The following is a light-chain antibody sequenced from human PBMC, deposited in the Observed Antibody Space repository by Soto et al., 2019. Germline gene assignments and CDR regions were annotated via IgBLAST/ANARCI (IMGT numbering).Light chain of an antibody. CDR3: TSYAGNDVYV. CDR1: SSDVGGYDY. J-gene: IGLJ1*01. V-gene: IGLV2-8*01. Sequence: QSVLAQPPSASWSPGQSVTISCTGTSSDVGGYDYVSWYQQHPGKAPKLMIYEVSKRPSGVPDRFSASKSGNTASLTVSGLQAEDEAHYHCTSYAGNDVYVFGTGTKVTVL. CDR2: EVS.